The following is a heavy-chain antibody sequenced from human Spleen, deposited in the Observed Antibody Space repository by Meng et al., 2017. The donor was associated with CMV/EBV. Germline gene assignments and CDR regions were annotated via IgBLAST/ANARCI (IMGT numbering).Heavy chain of an antibody. CDR3: ASSTHCSSTSCYTDY. CDR2: ISGSGGST. D-gene: IGHD2-2*02. V-gene: IGHV3-23*01. CDR1: GFTFSSYA. J-gene: IGHJ4*02. Sequence: GESLKISCAASGFTFSSYAMSWVRQAPGKGLEWVSAISGSGGSTYYADSVKGRFTISRDNSKNTLYLQMNSLRAEDTAVYYCASSTHCSSTSCYTDYWGQGTLVTVSS.